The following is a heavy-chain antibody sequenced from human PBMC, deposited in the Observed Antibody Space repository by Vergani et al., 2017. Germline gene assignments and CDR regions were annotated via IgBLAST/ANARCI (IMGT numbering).Heavy chain of an antibody. J-gene: IGHJ4*02. CDR3: ARAAYCSSTSCRRDFDY. V-gene: IGHV4-61*02. Sequence: QLQLQESGPGLVKPSETLSLTCTVSGGSISSSSYYWSWIRQPAGKGLEWIGQIYISGSTNYNPSLKSRVTISVDTSKNHFSLKLSSVTAADTAVYYCARAAYCSSTSCRRDFDYWGQGTLVTVSS. CDR1: GGSISSSSYY. D-gene: IGHD2-2*01. CDR2: IYISGST.